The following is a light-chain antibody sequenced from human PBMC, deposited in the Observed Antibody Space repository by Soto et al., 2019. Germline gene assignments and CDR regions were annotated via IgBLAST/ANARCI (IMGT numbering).Light chain of an antibody. J-gene: IGLJ2*01. CDR2: EVS. CDR3: SSYTTISTLV. Sequence: QSALTQPASVSGSPGQSITISCTGTTSDVGRYNYVSWYQQHPGKAPKLIISEVSTRPSGVSGRFSGSKSGNTASLTISGLQPEDEADYYCSSYTTISTLVFGGGTKLTVL. V-gene: IGLV2-14*01. CDR1: TSDVGRYNY.